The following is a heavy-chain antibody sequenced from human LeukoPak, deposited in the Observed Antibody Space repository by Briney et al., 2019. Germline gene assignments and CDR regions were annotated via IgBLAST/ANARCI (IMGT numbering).Heavy chain of an antibody. V-gene: IGHV3-23*01. Sequence: PGGSLRLSCAASGFTFSSYAMSWVRQAPGKGLEWVSAISGSGGSTYYADSEKGRFTISRDNSKNTLYLQMNSLRAEDTAVYYCAKALWGIAAAGDFDYWGQGTLVTVSS. CDR3: AKALWGIAAAGDFDY. J-gene: IGHJ4*02. CDR2: ISGSGGST. D-gene: IGHD6-13*01. CDR1: GFTFSSYA.